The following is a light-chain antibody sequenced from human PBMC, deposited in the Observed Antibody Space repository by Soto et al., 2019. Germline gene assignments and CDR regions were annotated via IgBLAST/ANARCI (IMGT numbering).Light chain of an antibody. CDR2: YDS. CDR3: QLWHSSSYHDS. J-gene: IGLJ1*01. V-gene: IGLV3-21*04. Sequence: SYELTQPPSVSVAPGKTARITCGGNNIGSKSVHWYQQKPGQAPVLVISYDSDRPSGIPERFSGSKSGNTATLTISRVEAGDEADYYCQLWHSSSYHDSFGTGTKLTVL. CDR1: NIGSKS.